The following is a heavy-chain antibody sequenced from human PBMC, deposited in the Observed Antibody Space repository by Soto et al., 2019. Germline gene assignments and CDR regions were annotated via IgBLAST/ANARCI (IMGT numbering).Heavy chain of an antibody. CDR2: ISYSGST. V-gene: IGHV4-31*03. Sequence: QVQLQESGPGLVKPSQTLSLTCTVSGGSISSGGYYWSWIRQHPGKGLEWIGSISYSGSTYYNAFLSSRVTMSGDTSKKQFSLKLGSVNAEDPAVYYWAGGLGYCSGGSCFLPFDYWGQGTLVTVSS. J-gene: IGHJ4*02. CDR3: AGGLGYCSGGSCFLPFDY. CDR1: GGSISSGGYY. D-gene: IGHD2-15*01.